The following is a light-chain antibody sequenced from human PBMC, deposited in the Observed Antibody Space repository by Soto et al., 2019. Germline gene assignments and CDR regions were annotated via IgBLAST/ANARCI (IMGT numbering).Light chain of an antibody. V-gene: IGKV1-6*01. Sequence: IQRTQSPSSLSASVGNRVTIICRESQGVRDDVGWYQQKPGKAPKLLIYSASTLQSGVPSRFSGSGSGTDFTLTISGRQPEDFAAYYCLQESNYALTFGGGTKVDIK. CDR1: QGVRDD. CDR2: SAS. CDR3: LQESNYALT. J-gene: IGKJ4*01.